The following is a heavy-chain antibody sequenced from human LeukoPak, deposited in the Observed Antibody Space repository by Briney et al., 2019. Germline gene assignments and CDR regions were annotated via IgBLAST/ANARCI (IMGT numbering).Heavy chain of an antibody. CDR3: AGGGSGGIFDY. V-gene: IGHV3-53*01. D-gene: IGHD2-15*01. CDR1: GFVVSDTF. J-gene: IGHJ4*02. Sequence: GGSLRLSCAASGFVVSDTFMSWFRQAPGKGLEWVSVIYTRGNKFYADSVKGRFTISRDNSENTLYLQMNNLRAEDTAVYYCAGGGSGGIFDYWGQGTLVTVSS. CDR2: IYTRGNK.